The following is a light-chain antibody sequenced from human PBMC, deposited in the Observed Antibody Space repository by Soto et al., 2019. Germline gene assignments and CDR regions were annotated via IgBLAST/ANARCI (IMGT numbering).Light chain of an antibody. Sequence: QLVLTQPPSASGTPGQRVTISCSGSSSNIGSNTVNWYQQLPGTAPKLLIYSNNQRPSGVPDRFSGSKSGTSASLAISGLQSEDEADYYCAAWDDSLMGAVFGGGTQLTV. CDR2: SNN. CDR1: SSNIGSNT. CDR3: AAWDDSLMGAV. J-gene: IGLJ7*01. V-gene: IGLV1-44*01.